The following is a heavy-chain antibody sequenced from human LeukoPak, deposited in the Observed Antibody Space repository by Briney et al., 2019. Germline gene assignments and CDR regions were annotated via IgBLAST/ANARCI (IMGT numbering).Heavy chain of an antibody. Sequence: GGSLRLSCAASGFSFSSYWMSWVRQAPGKGLEWVANIQHDGSEQYYVDSVKGRFTISRDNTKKSLFPQINSLRAEDTAVYYCATPARGGSALPWGQGTLVTVSS. CDR1: GFSFSSYW. CDR3: ATPARGGSALP. J-gene: IGHJ5*02. D-gene: IGHD6-19*01. V-gene: IGHV3-7*01. CDR2: IQHDGSEQ.